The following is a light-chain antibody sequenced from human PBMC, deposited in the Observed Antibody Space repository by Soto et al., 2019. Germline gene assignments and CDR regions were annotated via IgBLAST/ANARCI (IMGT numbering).Light chain of an antibody. CDR2: DVS. J-gene: IGLJ3*02. CDR3: SSYTSSSTL. CDR1: SSDVGGYNY. V-gene: IGLV2-14*01. Sequence: QSVLTQPASVSGSTGQSITISYTGTSSDVGGYNYVSWYQQHPGKAPKLMIYDVSNRPSGVSNRFSGSKSGNTASLTISGLQAEDEADYYCSSYTSSSTLFGGGTKLTVL.